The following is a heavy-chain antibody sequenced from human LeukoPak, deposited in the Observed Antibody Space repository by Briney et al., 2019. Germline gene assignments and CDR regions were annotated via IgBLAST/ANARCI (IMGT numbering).Heavy chain of an antibody. CDR3: ARGQYGSGIVY. CDR2: ISSRGRT. CDR1: GFTFSSYAMH. J-gene: IGHJ4*02. V-gene: IGHV4-30-4*01. Sequence: LRLSCAASGFTFSSYAMHWVRQAPGKGLEWIGYISSRGRTYYKPSLKSRITVSIDTAKNQFSLKVSSVTAADTAVYYCARGQYGSGIVYWGQGTLVTVSS. D-gene: IGHD3-10*01.